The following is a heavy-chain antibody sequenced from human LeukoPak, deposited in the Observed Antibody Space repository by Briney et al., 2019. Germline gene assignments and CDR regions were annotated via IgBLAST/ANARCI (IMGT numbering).Heavy chain of an antibody. V-gene: IGHV4-34*01. CDR2: INHSGST. D-gene: IGHD3-10*01. Sequence: PSETLSLTCAVYGGSFTGYYWSWIRQPPGKGLEWIGEINHSGSTNYNPSLKSRVTISVDTSKNQFSLKLSSVTAADTAVYYCASSQYGSGSYYTPWGQGTLVTVSS. CDR3: ASSQYGSGSYYTP. J-gene: IGHJ4*02. CDR1: GGSFTGYY.